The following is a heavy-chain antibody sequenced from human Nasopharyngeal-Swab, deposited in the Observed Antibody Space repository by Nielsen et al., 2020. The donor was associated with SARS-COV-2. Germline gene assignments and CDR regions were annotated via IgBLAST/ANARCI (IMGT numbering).Heavy chain of an antibody. J-gene: IGHJ4*02. V-gene: IGHV3-11*01. Sequence: GESLKISCAASGFTSSDYYMSWIRQAPGKGLEWVSYISSSGSTIYYADSVKGRFTISRDNAKNSLYLQMNSLRAEDTAVYYCARDAILEGWYPAYFDYWGQGTLVTVSS. D-gene: IGHD6-19*01. CDR2: ISSSGSTI. CDR1: GFTSSDYY. CDR3: ARDAILEGWYPAYFDY.